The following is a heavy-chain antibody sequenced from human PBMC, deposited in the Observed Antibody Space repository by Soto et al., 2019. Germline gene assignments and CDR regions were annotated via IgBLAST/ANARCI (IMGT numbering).Heavy chain of an antibody. CDR1: GGSISSGGYY. V-gene: IGHV4-31*03. Sequence: PSETLSLTCTVSGGSISSGGYYWSWIRQHPGKGLEWIGYIYYSGSTYYNPSLKSRVTISVDTSKNQFSLKLSSVTAADTAVYYCARVGSGGDDFWSGYQTLIDYWGQGTLVTVSS. CDR3: ARVGSGGDDFWSGYQTLIDY. D-gene: IGHD3-3*01. CDR2: IYYSGST. J-gene: IGHJ4*02.